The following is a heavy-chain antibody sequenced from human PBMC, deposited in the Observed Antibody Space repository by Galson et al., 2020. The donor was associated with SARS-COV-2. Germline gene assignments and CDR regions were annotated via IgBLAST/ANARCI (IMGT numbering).Heavy chain of an antibody. Sequence: GGSLRLSCAASGFTFSSYSMNWVRQAPGKGLEWVSYISSSSTIYYADSVKGRFTISRDNAKNSLYLQMNSLRAEDTAVYYCAREEYYYDSSGYYSHSMDVWGKGTTVTVSS. CDR1: GFTFSSYS. J-gene: IGHJ6*04. CDR3: AREEYYYDSSGYYSHSMDV. D-gene: IGHD3-22*01. CDR2: ISSSSTI. V-gene: IGHV3-48*01.